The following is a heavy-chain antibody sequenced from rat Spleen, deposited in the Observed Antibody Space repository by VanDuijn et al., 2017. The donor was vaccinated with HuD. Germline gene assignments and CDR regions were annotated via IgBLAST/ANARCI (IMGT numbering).Heavy chain of an antibody. CDR2: ISYDGTAT. Sequence: VRQAPTKGLEWVASISYDGTATYYRDSVKGRFTLSRDNAKSTLYLQMGSLRSEDTATYYCATDTFYDGTYYPGGFDYWGQGVMVTVSS. CDR3: ATDTFYDGTYYPGGFDY. V-gene: IGHV5-20*01. J-gene: IGHJ2*01. D-gene: IGHD1-12*02.